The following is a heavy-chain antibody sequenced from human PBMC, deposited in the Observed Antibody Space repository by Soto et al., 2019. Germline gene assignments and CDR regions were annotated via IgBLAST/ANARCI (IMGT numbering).Heavy chain of an antibody. CDR2: INPNSGGT. CDR1: GYTFTGYY. J-gene: IGHJ4*02. Sequence: QVQLVQSGAEVKKPGASVKVSCKASGYTFTGYYMHWVRQAPGQGLEWMGWINPNSGGTNYAQKFKGWVTMTRDTSISTAYMELSRLRSDDTAVYYCARATWFGELLLDYWGQGTLVTVSS. D-gene: IGHD3-10*01. CDR3: ARATWFGELLLDY. V-gene: IGHV1-2*04.